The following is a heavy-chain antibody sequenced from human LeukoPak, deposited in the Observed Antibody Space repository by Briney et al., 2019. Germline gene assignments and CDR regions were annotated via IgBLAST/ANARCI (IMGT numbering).Heavy chain of an antibody. J-gene: IGHJ4*03. CDR1: GESFSAYF. V-gene: IGHV4-34*01. D-gene: IGHD2-15*01. CDR3: ASRSLTLAAARCFDD. CDR2: IDHRGVS. Sequence: SETLSLTCAVRGESFSAYFWSWIRQVPGKGLEWIGEIDHRGVSTYSPSLKSRATMLVDTSNNHFSLSLTSVTAADTATYYCASRSLTLAAARCFDDWGQGTVVTVSS.